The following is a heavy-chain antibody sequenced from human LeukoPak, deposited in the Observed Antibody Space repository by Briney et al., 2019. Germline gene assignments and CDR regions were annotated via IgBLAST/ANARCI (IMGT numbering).Heavy chain of an antibody. Sequence: AAVKVSCKASGYTFTSYYMHWVRQAPGQGLEWVGIINPSGGGTSTSQKFPGKVTLTRDMSTCTVSMELRRHRSQATDQAYCARGDGEWLSYYWGHGTLVTASS. J-gene: IGHJ4*01. CDR1: GYTFTSYY. CDR3: ARGDGEWLSYY. V-gene: IGHV1-46*01. D-gene: IGHD3-3*01. CDR2: INPSGGGT.